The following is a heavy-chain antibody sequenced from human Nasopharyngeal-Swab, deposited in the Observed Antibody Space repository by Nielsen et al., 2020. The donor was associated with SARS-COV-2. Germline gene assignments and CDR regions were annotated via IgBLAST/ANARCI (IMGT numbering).Heavy chain of an antibody. CDR3: AKEERSSSWYVTFDY. CDR2: ISSSSSYI. J-gene: IGHJ4*02. Sequence: GESLKISCAASGFTFSSYSMNWVRQAPGKGLEWVSSISSSSSYIYYADSVKGRFTISRDNAKNSLYLQMNSLRAEDTAVYYCAKEERSSSWYVTFDYWGQGTLVTVSS. CDR1: GFTFSSYS. V-gene: IGHV3-21*04. D-gene: IGHD6-13*01.